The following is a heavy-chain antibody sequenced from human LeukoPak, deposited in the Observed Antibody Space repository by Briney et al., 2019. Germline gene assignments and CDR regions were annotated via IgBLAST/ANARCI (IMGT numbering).Heavy chain of an antibody. CDR2: INPSGGST. Sequence: ASVKGSFKASGYPFPSHYMHWVRPAPGQGLGWMGIINPSGGSTSYAQKFQGRVTMTRDTSTSTVYMELSSLRSEDTAVYYCARDHHSNIVATIKGQQLVREDYWGQGTLVTVSS. D-gene: IGHD5-12*01. CDR1: GYPFPSHY. J-gene: IGHJ4*02. CDR3: ARDHHSNIVATIKGQQLVREDY. V-gene: IGHV1-46*03.